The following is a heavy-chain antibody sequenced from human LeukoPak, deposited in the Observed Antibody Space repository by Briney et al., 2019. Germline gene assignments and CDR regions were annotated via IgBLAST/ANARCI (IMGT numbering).Heavy chain of an antibody. J-gene: IGHJ3*02. D-gene: IGHD3-10*01. CDR2: ISYDGSNK. Sequence: GGSLRLSCAASGFTFSSYAMHWVRQAPGKGLEWVAVISYDGSNKYYADSVKGRFTISRDNSKKTMYLKMNILRAEDTAVYYCARGLSLLWFGDGDAFDIWGQGTMVTVSS. V-gene: IGHV3-30*04. CDR3: ARGLSLLWFGDGDAFDI. CDR1: GFTFSSYA.